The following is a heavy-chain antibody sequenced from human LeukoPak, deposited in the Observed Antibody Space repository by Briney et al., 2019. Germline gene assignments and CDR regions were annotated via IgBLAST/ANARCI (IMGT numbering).Heavy chain of an antibody. CDR2: IYYSGTT. V-gene: IGHV4-59*01. D-gene: IGHD6-13*01. Sequence: PSETLSLTCTVSGGSISSYYWSWIRQPPGKGLEWIGYIYYSGTTNYNPSLKSRVTMSVDMSKNQFSLKLSSVTAADTAVYYCARRSSSWKNWFDPWGQGTLVTVSS. CDR1: GGSISSYY. CDR3: ARRSSSWKNWFDP. J-gene: IGHJ5*02.